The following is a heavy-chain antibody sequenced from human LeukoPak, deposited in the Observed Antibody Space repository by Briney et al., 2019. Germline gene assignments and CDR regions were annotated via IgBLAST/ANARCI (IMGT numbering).Heavy chain of an antibody. CDR2: IHYSGAT. J-gene: IGHJ4*02. CDR1: GGSISYDY. Sequence: SETLSLTCTVSGGSISYDYWSWIRQSPGKRPEWIGYIHYSGATNYSPSLKSRATISVDTSKNQFSLKLSSVTAADTALYYCATLRGASTAVFDSWGQGALVTVSS. CDR3: ATLRGASTAVFDS. V-gene: IGHV4-59*08. D-gene: IGHD2-21*02.